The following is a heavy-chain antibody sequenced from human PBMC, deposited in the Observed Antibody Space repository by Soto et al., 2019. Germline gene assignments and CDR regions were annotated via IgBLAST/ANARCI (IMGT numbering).Heavy chain of an antibody. CDR1: GYTFTSYG. CDR3: EGDHKDPPYYYDFWSGYSGMDV. CDR2: ISAYNGNT. D-gene: IGHD3-3*01. Sequence: GASVKVSCKASGYTFTSYGISWVRQAPGQGLEWMGWISAYNGNTNSAQKLQGRVTMTTDTSTSTAYMELRSLRSDDPAGYYCEGDHKDPPYYYDFWSGYSGMDVWGKGTTVPVSS. J-gene: IGHJ6*04. V-gene: IGHV1-18*01.